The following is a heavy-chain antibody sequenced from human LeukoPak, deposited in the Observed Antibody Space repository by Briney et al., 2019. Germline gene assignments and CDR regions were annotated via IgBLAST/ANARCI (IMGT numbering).Heavy chain of an antibody. CDR2: IIPIFGTA. CDR1: GGTFSSYA. D-gene: IGHD2-15*01. Sequence: SVKVSCKASGGTFSSYAISWVRQAPGQGLEWMGRIIPIFGTANYAQKFQGRVTITTDESTSTAYMELSSLRSEDTAVYYCARDRGYCSGGSCYAFDYWGQGTLVTVSS. CDR3: ARDRGYCSGGSCYAFDY. V-gene: IGHV1-69*05. J-gene: IGHJ4*02.